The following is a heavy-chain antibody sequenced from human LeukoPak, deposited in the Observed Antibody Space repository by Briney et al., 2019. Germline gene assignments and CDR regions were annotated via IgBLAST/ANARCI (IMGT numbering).Heavy chain of an antibody. D-gene: IGHD6-19*01. V-gene: IGHV1-69-2*01. Sequence: GATGKISCKVSGDTFTDYYMHWVQQAPGKGLEWMGLVDPEDGETIYAEKFHGRVTINANTSTDTDYMELSSLRSEDPAVYYCATGIEVAGIPYYFDYWGQGTLVTVSS. CDR3: ATGIEVAGIPYYFDY. J-gene: IGHJ4*02. CDR2: VDPEDGET. CDR1: GDTFTDYY.